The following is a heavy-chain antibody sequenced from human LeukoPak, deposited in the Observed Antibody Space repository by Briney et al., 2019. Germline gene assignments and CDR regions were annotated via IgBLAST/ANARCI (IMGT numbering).Heavy chain of an antibody. D-gene: IGHD5-18*01. CDR2: IYYSGST. V-gene: IGHV4-61*05. Sequence: SETLSLTCTVSGASISSNTYFWAWIRQPPGKGLEWIGYIYYSGSTNYNPSLKSRVTISVDTSKNQFSLKLSSVTAADTAVYYCARGGIRYYYGMDVWGQGTTVTVSS. CDR3: ARGGIRYYYGMDV. J-gene: IGHJ6*02. CDR1: GASISSNTYF.